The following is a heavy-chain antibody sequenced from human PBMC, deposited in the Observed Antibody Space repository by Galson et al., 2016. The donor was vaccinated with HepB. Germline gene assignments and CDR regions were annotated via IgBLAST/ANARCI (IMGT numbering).Heavy chain of an antibody. V-gene: IGHV1-18*01. CDR2: IGAYNGNT. D-gene: IGHD3-16*01. CDR1: GNYFTTYG. J-gene: IGHJ4*02. CDR3: AAHAGTNSWGRKALDD. Sequence: SVKVSCKAYGNYFTTYGFTWVRQAPGQGLEWMGWIGAYNGNTHSAQNFQDRVTLTRNTFTTTVYLELRRLRLDDTAVYYCAAHAGTNSWGRKALDDWGPGTLITVSS.